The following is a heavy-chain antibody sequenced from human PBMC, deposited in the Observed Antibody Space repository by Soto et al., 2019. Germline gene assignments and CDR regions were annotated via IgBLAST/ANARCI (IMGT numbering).Heavy chain of an antibody. CDR1: GGSFSGYY. J-gene: IGHJ4*02. D-gene: IGHD2-2*01. V-gene: IGHV4-34*01. CDR3: ARASQRGGRESSFDY. CDR2: INHSGST. Sequence: SETLSLTCAVYGGSFSGYYWSWIRQPPGKGLEWIGEINHSGSTNYNPSLKSRVTISVDTSKNQFSLKLSSVTAADTAVYYCARASQRGGRESSFDYWGQGTLVTVSS.